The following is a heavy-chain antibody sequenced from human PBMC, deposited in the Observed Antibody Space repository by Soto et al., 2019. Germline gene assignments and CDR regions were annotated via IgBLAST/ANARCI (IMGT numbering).Heavy chain of an antibody. J-gene: IGHJ6*02. CDR1: GGSISSGGYY. Sequence: QVQLQESGPGLVKPSQTLSLTCTVSGGSISSGGYYWSWIRQHPGKGLEGIGYIYYSGSTYYNPSLKSRVTISVDTSKNQFSLKLSSVTAADTAVYYCARGDHYYYYYGMDVWGQGTTVTVSS. V-gene: IGHV4-31*03. CDR3: ARGDHYYYYYGMDV. CDR2: IYYSGST.